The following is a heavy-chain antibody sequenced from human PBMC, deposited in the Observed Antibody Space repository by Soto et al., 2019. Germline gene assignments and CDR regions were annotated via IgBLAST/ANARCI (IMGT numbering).Heavy chain of an antibody. CDR1: GGSFSGYY. J-gene: IGHJ4*02. CDR3: ARGYERFDY. Sequence: SETLSLTCAVYGGSFSGYYWSWIRQPPGKGLEWIGEINHSGSTNYNPSLKSRVTISVDTSKNQFSLKLSSVTAADTAVYYCARGYERFDYWGQGTLVTVSS. D-gene: IGHD5-12*01. V-gene: IGHV4-34*01. CDR2: INHSGST.